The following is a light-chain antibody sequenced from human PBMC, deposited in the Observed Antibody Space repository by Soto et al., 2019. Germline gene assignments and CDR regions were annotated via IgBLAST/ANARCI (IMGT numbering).Light chain of an antibody. CDR2: AAS. CDR1: QSLSNY. V-gene: IGKV1-39*01. Sequence: DIQMTQSPSSLSASVGDRVTITCRASQSLSNYLNWFQQKPGNPPKLLIYAASTLQGGVPSRFRGTGSGTDFTLTISSLQPEDFATYYCQQTYSSPETFGQGTKVEI. J-gene: IGKJ1*01. CDR3: QQTYSSPET.